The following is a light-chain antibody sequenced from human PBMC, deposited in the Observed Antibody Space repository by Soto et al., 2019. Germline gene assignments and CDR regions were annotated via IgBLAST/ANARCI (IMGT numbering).Light chain of an antibody. CDR1: SXDVGGYNY. V-gene: IGLV2-14*01. CDR2: EVS. J-gene: IGLJ1*01. CDR3: SSYTSIITLYV. Sequence: QSVLTQPGSVSGSPGQSITISCTGTSXDVGGYNYVSWYQQHPGKAPKLMIYEVSNRPSGVSNRFSGSKSGNTASLTISGLQAEDEADYYCSSYTSIITLYVFGSGTKVTVL.